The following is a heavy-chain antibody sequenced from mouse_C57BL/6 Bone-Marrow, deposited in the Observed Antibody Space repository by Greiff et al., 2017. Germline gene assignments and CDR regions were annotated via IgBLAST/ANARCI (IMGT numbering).Heavy chain of an antibody. D-gene: IGHD2-2*01. Sequence: VQLQQPGAELVMPGASVKLSCKASGYTFTSYWMHWVKQRPGQGLEWIGEIDPSDSYTNYNQKFKGKSTLTVDKSSSTAYMQLSGVTSEDSAVYCCAREGLRFYWYFDVWGTGTTVTVAS. J-gene: IGHJ1*03. CDR1: GYTFTSYW. V-gene: IGHV1-69*01. CDR3: AREGLRFYWYFDV. CDR2: IDPSDSYT.